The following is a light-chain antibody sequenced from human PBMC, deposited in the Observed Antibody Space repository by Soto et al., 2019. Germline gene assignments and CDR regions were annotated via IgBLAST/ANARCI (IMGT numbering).Light chain of an antibody. J-gene: IGLJ2*01. CDR2: DVI. V-gene: IGLV2-11*01. Sequence: QSALTQPRSVSGSPGQSVTISCTGTSSDVGGYNYVSWYQQHPGKAPKLMISDVIQRPSGVPDRFSASKSGNTASLTISGLQAEDEADYYCCSYAGSRVVFGGGTKLTVL. CDR1: SSDVGGYNY. CDR3: CSYAGSRVV.